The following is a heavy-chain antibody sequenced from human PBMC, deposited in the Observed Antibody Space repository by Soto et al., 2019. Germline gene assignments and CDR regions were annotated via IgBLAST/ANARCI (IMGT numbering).Heavy chain of an antibody. D-gene: IGHD3-10*01. V-gene: IGHV4-59*01. CDR3: ARGSALLWFGEFPNWFDP. CDR1: GGSISSYY. Sequence: QVQLQESGPGLVKPSETLSLTCTVSGGSISSYYWSWIRQPPGKGLEWIGYIYYSGSTNYNPSLKSRVTISVDTSKNQFSLKLSSVTAADTAVYYCARGSALLWFGEFPNWFDPWGQGTLVTVSS. CDR2: IYYSGST. J-gene: IGHJ5*02.